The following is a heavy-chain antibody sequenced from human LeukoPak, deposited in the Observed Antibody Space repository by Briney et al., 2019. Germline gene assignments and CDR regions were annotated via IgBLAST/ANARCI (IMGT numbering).Heavy chain of an antibody. V-gene: IGHV1-2*02. Sequence: ASVKVSCKASGYTFTAYYVHWVRQAPRQGLEWMGWINPNSGGTNYAQKFQGRVTMTRDTSISTAYMELSSLRSDDTAVYYCARGDHYDVLTGFQTPSHLSDYWGQGTLVTVSS. D-gene: IGHD3-9*01. CDR3: ARGDHYDVLTGFQTPSHLSDY. CDR1: GYTFTAYY. CDR2: INPNSGGT. J-gene: IGHJ4*02.